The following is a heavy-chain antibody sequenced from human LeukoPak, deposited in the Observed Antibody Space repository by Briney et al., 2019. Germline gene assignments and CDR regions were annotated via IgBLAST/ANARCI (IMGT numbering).Heavy chain of an antibody. CDR1: GFTFSSYE. CDR3: ASEAAGTMRDY. CDR2: ISSSGSTI. J-gene: IGHJ4*02. Sequence: PGGSLRLSCAASGFTFSSYEMKWVRQAPGKGLEWVSYISSSGSTIYYADSVKGRFTISRDNAKNSLYLQMNSLRAEDTAVYYCASEAAGTMRDYWGQGTLVTVSS. D-gene: IGHD6-13*01. V-gene: IGHV3-48*03.